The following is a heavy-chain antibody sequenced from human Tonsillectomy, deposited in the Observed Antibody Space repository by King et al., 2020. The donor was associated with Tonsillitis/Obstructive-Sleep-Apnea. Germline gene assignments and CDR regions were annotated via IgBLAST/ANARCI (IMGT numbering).Heavy chain of an antibody. CDR1: GYTFTGYY. CDR2: INPNSGGT. D-gene: IGHD2-15*01. Sequence: QLVQSGAEVKKPGASVKVSCKASGYTFTGYYMHWVRQAPGQGLEWMGRINPNSGGTNYAQKFQGRVTMTRDTSISTAYMELSRLRSDDTSVYSRARAAVVAATTQPYYYYYMDVWGKGTTVTVSS. V-gene: IGHV1-2*06. J-gene: IGHJ6*03. CDR3: ARAAVVAATTQPYYYYYMDV.